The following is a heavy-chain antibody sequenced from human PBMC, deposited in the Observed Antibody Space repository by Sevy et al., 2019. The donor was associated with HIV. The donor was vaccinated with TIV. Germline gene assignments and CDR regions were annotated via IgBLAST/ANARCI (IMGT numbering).Heavy chain of an antibody. CDR2: ISDDENNK. D-gene: IGHD3-22*01. Sequence: GGSLRLSCTASGFTFSTYAMYWVRQAPGKGLEWVAVISDDENNKDYADSVKGRFTVSRDNSKNTLYLQMYSLRAEDTAVYYCASHYYDTTGYYYPLDYWGQGTLVTVSS. CDR3: ASHYYDTTGYYYPLDY. CDR1: GFTFSTYA. V-gene: IGHV3-30*04. J-gene: IGHJ4*02.